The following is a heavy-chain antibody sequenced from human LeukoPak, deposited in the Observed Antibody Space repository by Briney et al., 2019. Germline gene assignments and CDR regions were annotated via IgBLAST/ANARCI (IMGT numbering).Heavy chain of an antibody. CDR3: AKTFGIAAAGTNWFDP. V-gene: IGHV3-23*01. J-gene: IGHJ5*02. CDR1: GFTFSSYA. Sequence: GGSLRLSCAASGFTFSSYAMSWVRQAPGKGLEWVSAISGSGGSTYYADSVKGRFTISRDNSKNTLYLQMNSLRAEDTAVYYCAKTFGIAAAGTNWFDPWGQGTLVTVSS. CDR2: ISGSGGST. D-gene: IGHD6-13*01.